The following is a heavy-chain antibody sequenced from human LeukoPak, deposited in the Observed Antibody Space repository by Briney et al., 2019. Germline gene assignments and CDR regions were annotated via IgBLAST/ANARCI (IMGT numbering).Heavy chain of an antibody. Sequence: KPSETLSLTCAVSGGSITSTNWWSWVRQPPGKGLEWIGEIYHSGSTNYNSSLKSRVTISVDRSKNQFSLKLSSVTAADTAVYYCARNGGNSDVDDWGQGTLVTVSS. CDR1: GGSITSTNW. V-gene: IGHV4-4*02. CDR3: ARNGGNSDVDD. J-gene: IGHJ4*02. CDR2: IYHSGST. D-gene: IGHD4-23*01.